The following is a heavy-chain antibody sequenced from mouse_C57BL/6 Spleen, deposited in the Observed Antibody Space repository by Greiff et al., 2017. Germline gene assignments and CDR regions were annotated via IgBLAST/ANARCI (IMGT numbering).Heavy chain of an antibody. CDR2: IHPNSGST. J-gene: IGHJ2*01. D-gene: IGHD1-1*02. V-gene: IGHV1-64*01. CDR1: GYTFTSYW. Sequence: QVQLKQPGAELVKPGASVKLSCKASGYTFTSYWMHWVKQRPGQGLEWIGMIHPNSGSTNYNEKFKSKATLTVDKSSSTAYMQLSSLTSEDSAVYYCARGLSYYLDYWGQGTTRTDSS. CDR3: ARGLSYYLDY.